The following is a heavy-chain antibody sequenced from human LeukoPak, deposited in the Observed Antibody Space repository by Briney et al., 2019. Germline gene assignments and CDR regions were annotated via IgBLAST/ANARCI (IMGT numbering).Heavy chain of an antibody. CDR2: INSDGSST. Sequence: GGSLRLSCAASGFTFSSYWMHWVRQAPEKGLVWVSRINSDGSSTSYADSVKGRFTISRDNAKNTLYLQMNSLRAEDTAVYYCASIYIAAAGSGRDYWGQGTLVTVSS. CDR1: GFTFSSYW. J-gene: IGHJ4*02. CDR3: ASIYIAAAGSGRDY. V-gene: IGHV3-74*01. D-gene: IGHD6-13*01.